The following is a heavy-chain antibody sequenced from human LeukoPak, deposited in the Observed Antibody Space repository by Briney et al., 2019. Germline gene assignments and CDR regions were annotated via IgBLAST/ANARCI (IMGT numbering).Heavy chain of an antibody. CDR3: ASAHVEQWLVWILDWDY. CDR2: IIPIVDIA. J-gene: IGHJ4*02. D-gene: IGHD6-19*01. CDR1: GGTFSSYA. Sequence: SVKVSCKASGGTFSSYAISWVRQAPGQGLEWMGRIIPIVDIANYAQKFQDRVTITADKSTTTAYMELSSLRSEDTAVYYCASAHVEQWLVWILDWDYWGQGTLVTVSS. V-gene: IGHV1-69*04.